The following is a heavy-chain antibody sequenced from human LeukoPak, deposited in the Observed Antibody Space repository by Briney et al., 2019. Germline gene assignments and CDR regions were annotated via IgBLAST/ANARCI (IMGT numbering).Heavy chain of an antibody. D-gene: IGHD5-24*01. CDR1: GYTFAGYY. J-gene: IGHJ6*03. V-gene: IGHV1-2*02. CDR3: ARTMNYYFMDV. Sequence: ASVKVSCKASGYTFAGYYMHWVRQAPGLGLEWMGWINPNSGATDYADKFQGRVIMTRDTSISTAYMELSRLTSDDTAVYYCARTMNYYFMDVWGKGTTVTVSS. CDR2: INPNSGAT.